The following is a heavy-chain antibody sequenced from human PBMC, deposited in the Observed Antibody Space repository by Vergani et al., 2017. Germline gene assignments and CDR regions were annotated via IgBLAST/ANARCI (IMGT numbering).Heavy chain of an antibody. CDR3: ARHISVVRPSSMTAFDY. V-gene: IGHV4-39*01. Sequence: QVQLQESGPGLLRPSETLSLNCTVSSSSSYSWDWVRQAPGKGLEWIGSFSYGGRTSYNPSLKSRVTLSLDTSKKQISLHLTSVTAADTAVYYCARHISVVRPSSMTAFDYWGQGTLVTVSS. CDR2: FSYGGRT. J-gene: IGHJ4*02. D-gene: IGHD2-21*01. CDR1: SSSSYS.